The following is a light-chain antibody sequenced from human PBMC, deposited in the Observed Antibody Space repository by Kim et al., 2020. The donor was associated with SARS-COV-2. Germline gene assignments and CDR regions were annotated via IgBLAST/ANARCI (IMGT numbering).Light chain of an antibody. V-gene: IGKV1-5*01. CDR1: QSLSSW. CDR2: DVS. CDR3: QQYNIYPYT. Sequence: DIQMTQSPSTLSASVGDRVTITCRASQSLSSWLAWYQLKPGKAPKLMIYDVSSLESGVPSRFSDSGSGTEFTLTISSLQPDDFATYYCQQYNIYPYTFGQGTKLEI. J-gene: IGKJ2*01.